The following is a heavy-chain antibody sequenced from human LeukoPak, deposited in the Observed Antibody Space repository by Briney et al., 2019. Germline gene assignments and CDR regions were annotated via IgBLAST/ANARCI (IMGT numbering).Heavy chain of an antibody. Sequence: GGSLRLSCAASGFTLSSYSMNWVRQAPGKGLEWVSSISSSSSYIYYADSVKGRLTISRDNAKNSLYLQMNSLRAEDTAVYYCARDLGYSSGPNYWGQGTRVTVSS. V-gene: IGHV3-21*01. CDR1: GFTLSSYS. D-gene: IGHD6-19*01. CDR3: ARDLGYSSGPNY. CDR2: ISSSSSYI. J-gene: IGHJ4*02.